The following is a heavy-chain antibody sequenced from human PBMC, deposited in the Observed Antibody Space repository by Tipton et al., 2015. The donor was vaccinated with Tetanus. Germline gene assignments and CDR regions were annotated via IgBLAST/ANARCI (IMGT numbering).Heavy chain of an antibody. D-gene: IGHD2-8*01. CDR1: GGSINSYY. CDR2: IYYRGNT. Sequence: TLSLTCTVSGGSINSYYWSWIRQPPGKGLEWIGYIYYRGNTNYNPSLKKRVTISVDTSRNQFSLRLKSVTPADTAMYYCARDHRLSASYAGWFDPWGQGTLVTVSS. J-gene: IGHJ5*02. V-gene: IGHV4-59*01. CDR3: ARDHRLSASYAGWFDP.